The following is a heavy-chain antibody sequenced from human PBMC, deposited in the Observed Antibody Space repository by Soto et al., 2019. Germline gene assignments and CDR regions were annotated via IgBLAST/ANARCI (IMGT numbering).Heavy chain of an antibody. CDR3: ARGGLYSSSPDFDY. V-gene: IGHV4-34*01. Sequence: SETLSLTCAVYGGSFSGYYWSWIRQPPWKGLEWIGEINHSGSTNYNPSLKSRVTISVDTSKNQFSLKLSSVAAADTAVYYCARGGLYSSSPDFDYWGQGTLVTVSS. D-gene: IGHD6-6*01. J-gene: IGHJ4*02. CDR2: INHSGST. CDR1: GGSFSGYY.